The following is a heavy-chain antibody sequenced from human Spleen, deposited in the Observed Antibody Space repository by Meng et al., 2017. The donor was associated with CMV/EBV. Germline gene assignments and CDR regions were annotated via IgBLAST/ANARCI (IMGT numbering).Heavy chain of an antibody. Sequence: SVKVSCKASGYTFNNYGITWVRQAPGQGLEWMGGIIPILGIANYAQKFQGRVTITADKSTSTAYMELSSLRSEDTAVYYCASGGGYCSSTSCYNRIAWFDPWGQGTLVTVSS. V-gene: IGHV1-69*10. CDR3: ASGGGYCSSTSCYNRIAWFDP. D-gene: IGHD2-2*02. J-gene: IGHJ5*02. CDR2: IIPILGIA. CDR1: GYTFNNYG.